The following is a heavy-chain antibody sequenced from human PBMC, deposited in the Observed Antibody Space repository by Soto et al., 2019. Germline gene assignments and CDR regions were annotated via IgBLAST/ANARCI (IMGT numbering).Heavy chain of an antibody. J-gene: IGHJ4*02. D-gene: IGHD6-13*01. CDR3: ATGWAAAGRDVDY. Sequence: QVQLVQSGAEVKKPGSSVKVSCKASGGTFSSYTISWVRQAPGQGLEWMGRIIPILGIANYAQKFQGRVTITADKSTSTAYMELSSLRCEDTAVYYCATGWAAAGRDVDYWGQGTLVTVSS. CDR1: GGTFSSYT. CDR2: IIPILGIA. V-gene: IGHV1-69*02.